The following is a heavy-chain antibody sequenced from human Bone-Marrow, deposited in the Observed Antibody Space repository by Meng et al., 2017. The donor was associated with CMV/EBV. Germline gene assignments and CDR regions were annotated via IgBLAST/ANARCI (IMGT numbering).Heavy chain of an antibody. D-gene: IGHD3-22*01. V-gene: IGHV3-7*01. CDR3: ARDEFHYDSRGYSHYGMDV. Sequence: GGSLRLSCAASGFSFSGYWMSWVRQAPGKGLEWVANIKKDGSEKYYVDSVKGRFTISRDNAKNSLFLQMNSLRAEDTAVYYCARDEFHYDSRGYSHYGMDVWGQGTTVTVSS. J-gene: IGHJ6*01. CDR2: IKKDGSEK. CDR1: GFSFSGYW.